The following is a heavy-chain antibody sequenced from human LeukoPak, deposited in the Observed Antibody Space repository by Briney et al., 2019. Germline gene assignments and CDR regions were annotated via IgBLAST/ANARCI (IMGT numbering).Heavy chain of an antibody. CDR1: GYTFTSYY. CDR2: INPSGGST. CDR3: ARDGYYGSGSYSALDI. Sequence: ASVKVSCKASGYTFTSYYMHWVRHAPGQGLEWMGIINPSGGSTNYAQKFQGRVTITADESTSTAYMELSSLRSEDTAVYYCARDGYYGSGSYSALDIWGQGTMVTVSS. V-gene: IGHV1-46*01. J-gene: IGHJ3*02. D-gene: IGHD3-10*01.